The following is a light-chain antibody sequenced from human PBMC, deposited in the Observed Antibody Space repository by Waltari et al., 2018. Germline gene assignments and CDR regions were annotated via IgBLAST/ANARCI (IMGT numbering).Light chain of an antibody. CDR1: EIVTADY. CDR3: QQYGDLPWT. Sequence: IVLTPSPGTLSMSPGGTATLPCRASEIVTADYLAWYHQKPGQAPRLLIYDVSKRATGVPDRFSGSGSGTDFSLTISRLEPEDFAVYFCQQYGDLPWTFGRGTKVDI. CDR2: DVS. V-gene: IGKV3-20*01. J-gene: IGKJ1*01.